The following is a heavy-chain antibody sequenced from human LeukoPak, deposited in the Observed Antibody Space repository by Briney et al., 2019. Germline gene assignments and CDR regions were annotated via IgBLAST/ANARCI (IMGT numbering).Heavy chain of an antibody. J-gene: IGHJ5*02. D-gene: IGHD1-26*01. CDR3: ATYIVGAYNWCGP. CDR1: GGSISSYY. V-gene: IGHV4-59*01. Sequence: SETLSLTCAVSGGSISSYYWSWIRQPPGKGLEWIGYIHDSGSTNYNPSLNNRVTFSLDTSKNQFFLKLSSVTAADTAVYYCATYIVGAYNWCGPWGQGTLVTVSS. CDR2: IHDSGST.